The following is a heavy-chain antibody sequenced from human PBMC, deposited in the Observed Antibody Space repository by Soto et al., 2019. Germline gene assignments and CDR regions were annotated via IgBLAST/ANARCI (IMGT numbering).Heavy chain of an antibody. V-gene: IGHV1-18*01. CDR1: GYTFTNYA. CDR2: ISADNGNT. J-gene: IGHJ4*02. CDR3: ATEGSRYYDLLTGYYRAYYFDY. D-gene: IGHD3-9*01. Sequence: GASVKVSCKASGYTFTNYAINWVRQAPGQGLEWMGCISADNGNTNYAQKLQGRVTMTTDTSTSTAYMELRNLRSDDTAVYYCATEGSRYYDLLTGYYRAYYFDYWGQGTLVTVSS.